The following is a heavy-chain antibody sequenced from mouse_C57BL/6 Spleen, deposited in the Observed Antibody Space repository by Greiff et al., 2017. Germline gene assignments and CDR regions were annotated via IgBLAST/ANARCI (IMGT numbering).Heavy chain of an antibody. D-gene: IGHD2-13*01. CDR2: IHPNSGST. CDR1: GYTFTSYW. V-gene: IGHV1-64*01. Sequence: QVQLQQPGAELVKPGASVKLSCKASGYTFTSYWMHWVKQRPGQGLEWIGMIHPNSGSTNYNEKFKSKATLTVDKSSSTAYMQLSSLTSEDSAVYYCAREGDYLVASWGTGTLVTVSA. CDR3: AREGDYLVAS. J-gene: IGHJ3*01.